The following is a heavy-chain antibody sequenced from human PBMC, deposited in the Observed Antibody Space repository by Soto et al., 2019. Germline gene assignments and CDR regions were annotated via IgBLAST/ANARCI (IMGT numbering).Heavy chain of an antibody. V-gene: IGHV4-39*01. CDR3: ARNLTVYESAGYYSGHFDY. Sequence: QLQLQESGPGLVKPSETLSLTCTVSGGSISSGSNYWGWIRQPPGKGLEWIGSIYNSGSTVYNPSLKSRVTISVDTSNNKFSLRLTSVTAADTAVYYCARNLTVYESAGYYSGHFDYWGQGTLVTVSS. CDR1: GGSISSGSNY. CDR2: IYNSGST. D-gene: IGHD3-22*01. J-gene: IGHJ4*02.